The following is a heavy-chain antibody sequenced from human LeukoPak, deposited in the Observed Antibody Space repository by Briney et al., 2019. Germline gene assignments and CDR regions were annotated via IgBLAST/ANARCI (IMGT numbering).Heavy chain of an antibody. CDR1: GFTFRSYA. Sequence: GGSLRLSCAASGFTFRSYAMIWVRQAPGKGLEWVAVISYDGSNKYYADSVKGRFTISRDNSKNTLYLQMNSLRAEDTAVYYCAGRGLARESPFDYWGQGTLVTVSS. CDR3: AGRGLARESPFDY. D-gene: IGHD6-19*01. V-gene: IGHV3-30-3*01. J-gene: IGHJ4*02. CDR2: ISYDGSNK.